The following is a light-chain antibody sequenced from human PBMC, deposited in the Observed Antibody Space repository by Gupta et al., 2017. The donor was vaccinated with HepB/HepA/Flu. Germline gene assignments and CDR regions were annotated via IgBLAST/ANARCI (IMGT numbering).Light chain of an antibody. CDR2: SIM. CDR3: AAWDDSLNGYNYV. CDR1: SPTIGRNT. J-gene: IGLJ1*01. V-gene: IGLV1-44*01. Sequence: QSVLTQPPSASGTPGQRVTIECSGSSPTIGRNTVNWYKPLPGKAHKLRSYSIMQRPAGVPDRFSVAKSGSAASLDSSGTQSEDETYYYGAAWDDSLNGYNYVFGTGTNLTVL.